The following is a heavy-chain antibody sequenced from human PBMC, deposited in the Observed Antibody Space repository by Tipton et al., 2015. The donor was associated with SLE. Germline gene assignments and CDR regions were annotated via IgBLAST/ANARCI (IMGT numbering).Heavy chain of an antibody. CDR2: IFYSGST. J-gene: IGHJ4*02. V-gene: IGHV4-59*01. CDR3: ARDSSGRYHFDY. CDR1: GGSISSYY. Sequence: TLSLTCAVYGGSISSYYWNWIRQPPGKGLEWIGYIFYSGSTNYNSSLKSRVTISVDTSKNQFSLKLSSVTAADTAVYYCARDSSGRYHFDYWGQGTLVTVSS. D-gene: IGHD6-19*01.